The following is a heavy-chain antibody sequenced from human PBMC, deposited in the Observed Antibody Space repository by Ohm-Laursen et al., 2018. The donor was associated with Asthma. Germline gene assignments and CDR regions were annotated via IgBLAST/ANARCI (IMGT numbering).Heavy chain of an antibody. CDR2: IKSKTDGGTT. V-gene: IGHV3-15*01. Sequence: LSLTCAASGFTLSSYTVHWVRQAPGKGLEWVGRIKSKTDGGTTDYAAPVKGRFTISRDDSKNTLYLQMNSLKTEDTAVYYCTADPGIAVAVADYWGQGTLVTVSS. J-gene: IGHJ4*02. D-gene: IGHD6-19*01. CDR1: GFTLSSYT. CDR3: TADPGIAVAVADY.